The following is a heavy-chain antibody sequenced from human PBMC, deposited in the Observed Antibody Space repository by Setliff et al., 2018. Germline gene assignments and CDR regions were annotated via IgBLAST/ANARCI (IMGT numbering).Heavy chain of an antibody. Sequence: SVKVSCKASGGTFINYAISWVRQAPGQGLEWMGGIIPIFGTANYAQKFQGRVTITADESTSTAYMELSSLRSEDTAVYYCARVSRTIVAARGFDYRGQGTLVTVSS. CDR3: ARVSRTIVAARGFDY. V-gene: IGHV1-69*13. J-gene: IGHJ4*02. CDR1: GGTFINYA. D-gene: IGHD1-26*01. CDR2: IIPIFGTA.